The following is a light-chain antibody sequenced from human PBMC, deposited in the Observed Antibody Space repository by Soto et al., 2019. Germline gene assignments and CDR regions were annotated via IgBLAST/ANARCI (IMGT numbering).Light chain of an antibody. V-gene: IGKV3D-20*01. CDR3: QQYIISPFT. J-gene: IGKJ3*01. CDR2: DVS. Sequence: EIVLTQSPATLSFSPGERATLSCGASQYVPNNYLAWYQQKPGQAPRLLIYDVSSRATGIPDRFGATGSGTDFTLTINRLEPEDFAVYYCQQYIISPFTFGPGTKVDIK. CDR1: QYVPNNY.